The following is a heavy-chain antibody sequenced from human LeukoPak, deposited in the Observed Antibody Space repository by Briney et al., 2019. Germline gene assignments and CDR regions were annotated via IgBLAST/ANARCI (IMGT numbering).Heavy chain of an antibody. Sequence: PGGSLRLSCAASGFTVSNNYMTWVRQAPGKGLEWVSTIYIGGTTDYADSVKGRFTISRDNSKNTLHLQMDSLRVEDTAVYYCMRVLWSGYCFDYWGQGILVTVSS. J-gene: IGHJ4*02. D-gene: IGHD3-3*01. CDR3: MRVLWSGYCFDY. V-gene: IGHV3-66*02. CDR1: GFTVSNNY. CDR2: IYIGGTT.